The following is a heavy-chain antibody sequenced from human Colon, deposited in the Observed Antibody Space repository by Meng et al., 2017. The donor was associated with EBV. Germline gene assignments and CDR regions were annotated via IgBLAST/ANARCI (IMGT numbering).Heavy chain of an antibody. CDR2: INHSGTI. Sequence: GQLQQWGAGLVKPPETLSLTCGVYGGSLSGYYWSWIRQTPGKGLEWIGEINHSGTINYNPSLRSRVTISVDRSNNQFSLRLSSVTAADTAVYYCARGGGVIKGLVTWFDPWGQGTLVTVSS. CDR1: GGSLSGYY. CDR3: ARGGGVIKGLVTWFDP. J-gene: IGHJ5*02. V-gene: IGHV4-34*01. D-gene: IGHD2-8*01.